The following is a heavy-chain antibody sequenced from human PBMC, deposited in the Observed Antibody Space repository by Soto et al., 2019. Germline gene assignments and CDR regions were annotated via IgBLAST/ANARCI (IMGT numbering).Heavy chain of an antibody. CDR3: AKDRCSSTSCYVSNRLFDY. CDR1: GFTFSSYG. V-gene: IGHV3-30*18. J-gene: IGHJ4*02. CDR2: ISYDGSNK. D-gene: IGHD2-2*01. Sequence: GGSLRLSCAASGFTFSSYGMHWVRQAPGKGLEWVAVISYDGSNKYYADSVKGRFTISRDNSKNTLYLQMNSLRAEDTAVYYCAKDRCSSTSCYVSNRLFDYWGQGTLVTVSS.